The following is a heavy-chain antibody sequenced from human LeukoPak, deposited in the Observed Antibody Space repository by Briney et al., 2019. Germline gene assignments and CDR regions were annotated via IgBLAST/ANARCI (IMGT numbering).Heavy chain of an antibody. Sequence: SETLSLTCDVSGGSISSTNCWSWVRQPPGKGLEWIGQIYYSGTTTYNPSLKSRVTISLDKSKNQFSLKVSSVTAADTAVYYCARVKVAGTIRDAFDIWGQGTMVTVSS. CDR2: IYYSGTT. CDR1: GGSISSTNC. J-gene: IGHJ3*02. D-gene: IGHD6-19*01. V-gene: IGHV4-4*02. CDR3: ARVKVAGTIRDAFDI.